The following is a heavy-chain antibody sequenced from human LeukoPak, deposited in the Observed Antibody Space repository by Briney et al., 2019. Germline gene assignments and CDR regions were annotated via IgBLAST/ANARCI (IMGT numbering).Heavy chain of an antibody. CDR2: IYYSGST. V-gene: IGHV4-59*01. J-gene: IGHJ4*02. D-gene: IGHD3-10*01. Sequence: SETLSLTCTVPGDSISSYYWSWIRQPPGKGLEWMGYIYYSGSTNCNPSLKSRVTISVDTSKNQFSLTLTSVTAADTAVYYCARSNYYASGSYCNDFWGQGTLVTVSS. CDR3: ARSNYYASGSYCNDF. CDR1: GDSISSYY.